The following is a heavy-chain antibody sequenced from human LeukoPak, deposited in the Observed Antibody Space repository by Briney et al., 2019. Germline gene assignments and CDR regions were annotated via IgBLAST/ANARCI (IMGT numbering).Heavy chain of an antibody. CDR2: INTDGRST. J-gene: IGHJ5*02. CDR1: GFTFSNYW. CDR3: AKEEGYWFDP. Sequence: GGSLRLSCAASGFTFSNYWMHWVRQAPGKGVLWVSRINTDGRSTYYADSVKGRFTISRDNAKNTLYLQMNSLRAEDTALYYCAKEEGYWFDPWGQGTLVTVSS. V-gene: IGHV3-74*01.